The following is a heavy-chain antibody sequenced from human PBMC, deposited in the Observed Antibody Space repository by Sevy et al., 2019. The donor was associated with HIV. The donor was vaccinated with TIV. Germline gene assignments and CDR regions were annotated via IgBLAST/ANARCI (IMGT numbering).Heavy chain of an antibody. D-gene: IGHD6-13*01. J-gene: IGHJ4*02. V-gene: IGHV3-33*08. CDR1: GFIFSDYG. CDR3: ASFLSGGVAAAPSVGY. Sequence: GGSLRLSCAASGFIFSDYGMHWVRQAPGKGLEWVAVIWYDGTNKYYAESVKGRFTISRDNSKNMLYLQMNSLRAEDTAIYYCASFLSGGVAAAPSVGYWGQGTLVTVSS. CDR2: IWYDGTNK.